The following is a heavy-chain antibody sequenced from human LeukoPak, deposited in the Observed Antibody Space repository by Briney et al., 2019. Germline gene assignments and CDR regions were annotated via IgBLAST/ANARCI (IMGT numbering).Heavy chain of an antibody. CDR3: AGCITIFGVVIKPDYYYGMDV. V-gene: IGHV3-30*04. CDR2: ISYDGSNK. J-gene: IGHJ6*02. CDR1: GFTFSSYA. Sequence: PGGSLRLSCAASGFTFSSYAMHWVRQAPGKGLEWVAVISYDGSNKHYADSVKGRFTISRDNSKNTLYLQMNSLRAEDTAMYYCAGCITIFGVVIKPDYYYGMDVWGQGTTVTVSS. D-gene: IGHD3-3*01.